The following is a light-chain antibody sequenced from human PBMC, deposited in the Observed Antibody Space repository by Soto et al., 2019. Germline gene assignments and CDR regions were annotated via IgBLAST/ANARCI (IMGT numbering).Light chain of an antibody. V-gene: IGKV3-15*01. J-gene: IGKJ4*01. CDR1: QSVNRN. CDR2: AAS. CDR3: QQYYDWPPVT. Sequence: ESVLTQSPVTLSLSRGERATVSCRASQSVNRNLAWYQQKPGQAPRLIIYAASTRAIGIPARLRGSESGTEFNLTISSLQSEDFAVYYCQQYYDWPPVTFGGGTKVDIK.